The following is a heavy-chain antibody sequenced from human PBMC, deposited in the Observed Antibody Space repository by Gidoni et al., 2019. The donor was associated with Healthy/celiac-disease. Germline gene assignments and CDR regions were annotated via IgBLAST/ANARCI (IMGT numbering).Heavy chain of an antibody. Sequence: QVQLQQWGAGLLKPSETLSLTCAVYGGSFSGYYWSWIRQPPGKGLEWIGEINHSGSTNYNPSLKSRVTISVDTSKNQFSLKLSSVTAADTAVYYCARGVVGASRPGDVYYFDYWGQGTLVTVSS. V-gene: IGHV4-34*01. J-gene: IGHJ4*02. D-gene: IGHD1-26*01. CDR2: INHSGST. CDR3: ARGVVGASRPGDVYYFDY. CDR1: GGSFSGYY.